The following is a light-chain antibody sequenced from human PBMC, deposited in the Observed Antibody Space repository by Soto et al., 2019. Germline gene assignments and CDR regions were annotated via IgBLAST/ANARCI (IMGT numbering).Light chain of an antibody. J-gene: IGLJ3*02. CDR1: SSNIGSNT. Sequence: QSVLTQPPSASGTPGQRVTISCSGSSSNIGSNTVNWYQQLPGTAPKLLIYSNNQRPSGVPDRFSGSKVGPSAPLANSGLQSEDEADYYCAAWDDSLNGWVFGGGTQLTVL. V-gene: IGLV1-44*01. CDR3: AAWDDSLNGWV. CDR2: SNN.